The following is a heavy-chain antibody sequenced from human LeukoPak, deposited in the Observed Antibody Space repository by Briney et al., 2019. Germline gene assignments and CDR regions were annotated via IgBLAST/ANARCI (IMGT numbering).Heavy chain of an antibody. J-gene: IGHJ5*02. D-gene: IGHD3-3*01. CDR1: GYTFTSYA. Sequence: ASVKVSCKASGYTFTSYAMHWVRQAPGQRLEWMGWINAGNGNTKYSQKFQGRVTITRDTSASTAYMELSSLRSEDTAVYYCARGPRITIFGVVKSVWFDPWGQGTLVTVS. V-gene: IGHV1-3*01. CDR2: INAGNGNT. CDR3: ARGPRITIFGVVKSVWFDP.